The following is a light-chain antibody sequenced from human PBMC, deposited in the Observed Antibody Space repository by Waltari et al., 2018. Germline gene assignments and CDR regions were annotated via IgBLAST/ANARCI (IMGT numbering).Light chain of an antibody. CDR2: KND. J-gene: IGLJ3*02. CDR1: SFTIGRNY. CDR3: AVWDDVLSSWV. Sequence: QSALTQPPSASGTPGQGVTISCSGSSFTIGRNYVYWYQQLSGAAPKLLMFKNDQRPSGFPVRVAGTRSGASAALAIIGLRSEDEADYYCAVWDDVLSSWVFGGGTKLTVL. V-gene: IGLV1-47*01.